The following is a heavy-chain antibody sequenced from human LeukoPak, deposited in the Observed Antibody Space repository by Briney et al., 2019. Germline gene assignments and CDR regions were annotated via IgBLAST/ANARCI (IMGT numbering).Heavy chain of an antibody. D-gene: IGHD6-13*01. CDR2: ISAYNGNT. CDR3: ARDKPRTAAGREFDY. V-gene: IGHV1-18*01. Sequence: GASVKVSCKASGYTFTSYGISWVRQAPGQGLEWMGWISAYNGNTNYAQKLQGRVTMTTDTSTSTAYMELRSLRSDDTAVYYCARDKPRTAAGREFDYWGQGTLVTVSS. CDR1: GYTFTSYG. J-gene: IGHJ4*02.